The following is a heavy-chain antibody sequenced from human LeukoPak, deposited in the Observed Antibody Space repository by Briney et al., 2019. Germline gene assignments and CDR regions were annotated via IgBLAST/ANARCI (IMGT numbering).Heavy chain of an antibody. V-gene: IGHV1-69*04. CDR2: IIPILGIA. J-gene: IGHJ4*02. CDR1: GGTFSSYA. Sequence: SVKVSCKASGGTFSSYAISWVRQAPGQGLERMGRIIPILGIANYAQKFQGRVTTTADKSTSTAYMELSSLRSEDTAVYYCAGLLWFGELSGSYFDYWGQGTLVTVSS. D-gene: IGHD3-10*01. CDR3: AGLLWFGELSGSYFDY.